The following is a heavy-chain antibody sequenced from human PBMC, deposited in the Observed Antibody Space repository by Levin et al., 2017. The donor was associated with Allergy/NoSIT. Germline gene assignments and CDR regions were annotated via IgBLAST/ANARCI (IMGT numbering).Heavy chain of an antibody. D-gene: IGHD4-17*01. J-gene: IGHJ1*01. CDR2: INPDSGGT. CDR3: ARDRTRNDYGRRVVPH. V-gene: IGHV1-2*02. CDR1: GFTFIDYY. Sequence: ASVKVSCKATGFTFIDYYMHWVRQAPGQGLEWMGWINPDSGGTNYAQKFQGRVTMTRDTSVSTAYMELSSLTFDDTAVYYCARDRTRNDYGRRVVPHWGQGTLVTVSS.